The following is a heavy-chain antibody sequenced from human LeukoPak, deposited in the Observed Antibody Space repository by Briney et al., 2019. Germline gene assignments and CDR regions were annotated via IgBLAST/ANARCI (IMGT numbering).Heavy chain of an antibody. CDR1: GGSISSYY. V-gene: IGHV4-4*07. CDR3: ARWYCSSTSCPFDY. Sequence: PSETLSLTCTVSGGSISSYYWSWIRQPAGKGLEWIWRIYTSGSTNYNPSLKSRVTMSVDTSKNQSTLKLSSATAADTAVYYCARWYCSSTSCPFDYWGQGTLVTVSS. J-gene: IGHJ4*02. D-gene: IGHD2-2*01. CDR2: IYTSGST.